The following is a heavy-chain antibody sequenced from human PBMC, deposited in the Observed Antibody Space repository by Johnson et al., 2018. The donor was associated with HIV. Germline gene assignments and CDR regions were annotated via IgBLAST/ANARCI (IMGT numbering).Heavy chain of an antibody. CDR1: GFIFSGFG. CDR3: ARERFSDMLTGYHAFDG. D-gene: IGHD3-9*01. J-gene: IGHJ3*01. Sequence: QVQLVESGGGVVQPGKSLRLSCAAYGFIFSGFGLHWVHQAPGKGLEWVASISYDGGNKYYADSVRGRITISRDNSKNILYLQMNSLRPEDTAVYYCARERFSDMLTGYHAFDGWGQGTMVTVSS. V-gene: IGHV3-30*03. CDR2: ISYDGGNK.